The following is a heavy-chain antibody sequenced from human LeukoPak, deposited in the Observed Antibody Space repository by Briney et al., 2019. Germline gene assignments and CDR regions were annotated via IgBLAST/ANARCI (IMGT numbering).Heavy chain of an antibody. CDR2: INPSGGST. V-gene: IGHV1-46*01. CDR3: ARGVHVRKYDSNHNCFDP. Sequence: ASVKVSCKSSGYTFTSYYMYWVRQAPGQGLEWVALINPSGGSTNYAQKFQGRVTMTRDMSTSTVYMEVSSLRSEDTAVYYCARGVHVRKYDSNHNCFDPWGQGTLVTVSS. J-gene: IGHJ5*02. CDR1: GYTFTSYY. D-gene: IGHD3-22*01.